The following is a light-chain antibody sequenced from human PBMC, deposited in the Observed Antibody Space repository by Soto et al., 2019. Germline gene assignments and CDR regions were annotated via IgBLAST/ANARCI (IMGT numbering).Light chain of an antibody. Sequence: QSALTQPASVSGSPGQSIAISCIGTSSDVGAYDYVSWYQQHPDRAPKLMIYEVSNRPSGVSNRFSGSKSVNTATLTISGLQAEDEADYYCSSYTSSSIRVFGTGTKVTVL. J-gene: IGLJ1*01. CDR2: EVS. CDR1: SSDVGAYDY. V-gene: IGLV2-14*03. CDR3: SSYTSSSIRV.